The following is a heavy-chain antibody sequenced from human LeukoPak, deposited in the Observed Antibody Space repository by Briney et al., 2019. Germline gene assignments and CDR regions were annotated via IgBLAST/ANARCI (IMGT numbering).Heavy chain of an antibody. CDR1: GGSISSYY. D-gene: IGHD3-3*01. V-gene: IGHV4-59*01. J-gene: IGHJ5*02. CDR3: ARLALSYYDFWSGYSTGWFDP. CDR2: IYYSGST. Sequence: SETLSLTCTVSGGSISSYYWSWIRQPPGKGLEWIGYIYYSGSTNYNPSLKSRVTISVDTSKNQFSLKLSSVTAADTAVYYCARLALSYYDFWSGYSTGWFDPWGQGTLVTVSS.